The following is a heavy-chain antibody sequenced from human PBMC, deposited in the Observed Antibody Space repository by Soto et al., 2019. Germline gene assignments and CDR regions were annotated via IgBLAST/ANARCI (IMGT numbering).Heavy chain of an antibody. J-gene: IGHJ4*02. CDR1: GFTFSSYA. V-gene: IGHV3-30-3*01. CDR2: ISYDGSNK. D-gene: IGHD3-10*01. CDR3: ARDDSAQDYYGSGSSFDY. Sequence: GGSLRLSCAASGFTFSSYAMHWVRPAPGKGLEWVAVISYDGSNKYYADSVKGRFTISRDNSKNTLYLQMNSLRAEDTAVYYCARDDSAQDYYGSGSSFDYWGQGTLVTVSS.